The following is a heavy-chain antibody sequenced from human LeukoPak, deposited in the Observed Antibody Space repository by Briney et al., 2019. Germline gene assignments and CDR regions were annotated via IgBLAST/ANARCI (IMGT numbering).Heavy chain of an antibody. CDR3: ARDQNRRFDY. J-gene: IGHJ4*02. CDR2: ISSSSSTI. Sequence: PGGSLRLSCAASGFTFSSYSMNWVRQAPGKGLEWVSYISSSSSTIYYADSVKGRFTISRDNAKNSLYLQMNSLRAEDTAVYHCARDQNRRFDYWGQGTLVTVSS. V-gene: IGHV3-48*01. D-gene: IGHD1/OR15-1a*01. CDR1: GFTFSSYS.